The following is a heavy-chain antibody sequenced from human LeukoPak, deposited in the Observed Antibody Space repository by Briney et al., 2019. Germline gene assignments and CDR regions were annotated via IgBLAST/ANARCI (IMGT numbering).Heavy chain of an antibody. V-gene: IGHV3-7*01. D-gene: IGHD2-2*01. J-gene: IGHJ5*02. Sequence: GGSLRLSCAAPGFTFSSYWMSWVRQAPGKGLEWVANIKQDGSEKYYVDSVKGRFTISRDNAKNSLYLQMNSLRAEDTAVYYCARGRHLPIVVVPAAEFDPWGQGTLVTVSS. CDR1: GFTFSSYW. CDR3: ARGRHLPIVVVPAAEFDP. CDR2: IKQDGSEK.